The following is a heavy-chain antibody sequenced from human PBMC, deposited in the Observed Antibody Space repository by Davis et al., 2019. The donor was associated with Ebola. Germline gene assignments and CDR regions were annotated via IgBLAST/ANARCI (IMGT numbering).Heavy chain of an antibody. D-gene: IGHD1-26*01. J-gene: IGHJ4*02. CDR1: GFTFSYYA. V-gene: IGHV3-23*01. CDR2: ISSGDGTT. Sequence: GESLKISCAVSGFTFSYYAMTWVRQAPGKGLEWVSGISSGDGTTYYADSFKGRFTISRDNSKNTLFLQMNSLRAGDTAVYYCARDRSGSYAYWGQGTLVTVSS. CDR3: ARDRSGSYAY.